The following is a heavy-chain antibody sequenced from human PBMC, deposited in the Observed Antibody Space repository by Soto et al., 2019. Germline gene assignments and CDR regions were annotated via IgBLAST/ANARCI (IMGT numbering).Heavy chain of an antibody. CDR2: IIPIFGTA. CDR1: GGTFSSYA. D-gene: IGHD6-13*01. CDR3: ASRSSWFDAFDI. Sequence: SVKISCKASGGTFSSYAISWVRQAPGQGLEWMGGIIPIFGTANYAQKFQGRVTITADKSTSTAYMELSSLRSEDTAVYYCASRSSWFDAFDIWGQGTMATVSS. J-gene: IGHJ3*02. V-gene: IGHV1-69*06.